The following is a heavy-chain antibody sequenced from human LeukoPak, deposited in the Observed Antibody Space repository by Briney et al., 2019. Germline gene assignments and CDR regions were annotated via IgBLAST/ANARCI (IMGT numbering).Heavy chain of an antibody. D-gene: IGHD2/OR15-2a*01. J-gene: IGHJ4*02. CDR1: GFTFSSIA. V-gene: IGHV3-23*01. Sequence: SGGSLRLSCAASGFTFSSIAMSWVRQAPDKGLEWVSTISGSGGSTYYAESVKGRFTISRDNSKNTLYLQMNSLRAEDTAVYYCAKDPLVNSQEYFDYWGQGTLVTVSS. CDR2: ISGSGGST. CDR3: AKDPLVNSQEYFDY.